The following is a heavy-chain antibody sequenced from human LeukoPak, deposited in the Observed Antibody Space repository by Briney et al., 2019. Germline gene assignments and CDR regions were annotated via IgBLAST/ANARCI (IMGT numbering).Heavy chain of an antibody. CDR3: ARLPHYYDSSANRDFDY. V-gene: IGHV4-39*01. CDR2: IYYSGST. Sequence: SETLSLTCTVYGGSISSSSYYWGWIRQPPGKGLEWIGSIYYSGSTYYNPSLKSRVTISVDTSKNQFSLKLSSVTAADTAVYYCARLPHYYDSSANRDFDYWGQGTLVTVSS. J-gene: IGHJ4*02. D-gene: IGHD3-22*01. CDR1: GGSISSSSYY.